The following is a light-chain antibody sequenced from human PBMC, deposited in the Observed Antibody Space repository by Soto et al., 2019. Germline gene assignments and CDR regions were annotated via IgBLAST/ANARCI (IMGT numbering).Light chain of an antibody. Sequence: EIVLTQSPATLSLSPGERATLSCRASQSVSSYLAFYQQRPGQAPRLLIFDTSNRATDIPARFSGSGSGTDFTLTISGLEPEDFAVYYCQQRTNRPPITFGQGTRLEIK. CDR1: QSVSSY. CDR3: QQRTNRPPIT. J-gene: IGKJ5*01. CDR2: DTS. V-gene: IGKV3-11*01.